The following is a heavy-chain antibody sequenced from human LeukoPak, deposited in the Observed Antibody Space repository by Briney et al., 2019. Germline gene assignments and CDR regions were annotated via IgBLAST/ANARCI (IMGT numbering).Heavy chain of an antibody. D-gene: IGHD3-9*01. CDR1: GGSISSSSYY. J-gene: IGHJ4*02. CDR3: ARVVNILTGYYSFIDY. CDR2: IYYSGST. Sequence: KPSETLSLTCTVSGGSISSSSYYWGWIRQPPGKGLEWIGSIYYSGSTYYNPSLKSRVTISVDTSKNQFSLKLSSVTAADTAVYYCARVVNILTGYYSFIDYWGQGTLVTVSS. V-gene: IGHV4-39*07.